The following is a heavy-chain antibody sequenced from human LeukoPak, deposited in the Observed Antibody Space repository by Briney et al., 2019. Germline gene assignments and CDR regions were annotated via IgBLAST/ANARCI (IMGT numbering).Heavy chain of an antibody. V-gene: IGHV3-7*01. J-gene: IGHJ4*02. CDR1: GITFSAYA. D-gene: IGHD5-12*01. CDR2: IKQDGSVK. CDR3: ARWGQTSGYYYVDN. Sequence: GGSLRLSCAASGITFSAYAMTWVRQAPGRGLEWVASIKQDGSVKYYVDSVKGRFTISRDNARNSLSLQMNSLGVEDTAVYFCARWGQTSGYYYVDNWGQGTLVTVSS.